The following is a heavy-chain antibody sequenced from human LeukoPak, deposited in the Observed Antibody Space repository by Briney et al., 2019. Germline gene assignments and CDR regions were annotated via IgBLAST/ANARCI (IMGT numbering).Heavy chain of an antibody. V-gene: IGHV3-21*01. J-gene: IGHJ3*02. CDR2: ISSSSYI. CDR3: ARDRGGYCSGGSCPDAFDI. Sequence: GGSLRLSCAASGFTFSSYSMNWVRQAPGKGLEWVSSISSSSYIYYADSVKGRFTISRDNAKNSLYLQMNSLRAEDTAVYYCARDRGGYCSGGSCPDAFDIWGQGTMVTVSS. D-gene: IGHD2-15*01. CDR1: GFTFSSYS.